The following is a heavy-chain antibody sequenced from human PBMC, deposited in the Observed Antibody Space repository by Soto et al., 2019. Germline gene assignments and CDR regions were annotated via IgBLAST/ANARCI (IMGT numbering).Heavy chain of an antibody. D-gene: IGHD2-8*01. V-gene: IGHV3-23*01. CDR2: ISGSGGSP. CDR3: AKARCTTSNCYVPDY. CDR1: GLSLSTYT. J-gene: IGHJ4*02. Sequence: PGGSLRLSCAPSGLSLSTYTMSWVRRAPGKGLEWVSAISGSGGSPSYADSVQGRFTISRDNPKKTLYLQMNSLRGEDTAVYYCAKARCTTSNCYVPDYWGQGTLVTVSS.